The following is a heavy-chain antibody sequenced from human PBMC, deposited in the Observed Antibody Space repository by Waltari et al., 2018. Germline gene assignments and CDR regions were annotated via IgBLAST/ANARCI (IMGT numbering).Heavy chain of an antibody. CDR3: ARGLCSGGSCSRYYGLDV. CDR2: INPIFGTG. Sequence: QARLLQSGAEVKKPGSSVKVSCELSGGTFSSSHFNWVRQAPGQVLQWVAEINPIFGTGNYAQNFQGRVTITADESTSTAYMELSSLRSDDTAVYYCARGLCSGGSCSRYYGLDVWGQGTTVTVSS. CDR1: GGTFSSSH. D-gene: IGHD2-15*01. V-gene: IGHV1-69*01. J-gene: IGHJ6*02.